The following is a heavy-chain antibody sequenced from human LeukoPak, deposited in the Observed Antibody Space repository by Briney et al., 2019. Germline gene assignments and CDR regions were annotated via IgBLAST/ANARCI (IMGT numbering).Heavy chain of an antibody. V-gene: IGHV3-11*03. J-gene: IGHJ4*02. CDR3: ASLVVITNPIFY. CDR1: GLTFSDFY. D-gene: IGHD3-22*01. Sequence: KPGGSLRLSCTASGLTFSDFYMSWIRQAPGRGLEWVSHISSSSSYTNYADSVKGRFSISRDNAKNSLYLQMNSLRAEDTAVYYCASLVVITNPIFYWGQGTLVTVSS. CDR2: ISSSSSYT.